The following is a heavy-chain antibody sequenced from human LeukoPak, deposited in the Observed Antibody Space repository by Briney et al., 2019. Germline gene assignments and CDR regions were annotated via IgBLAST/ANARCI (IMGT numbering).Heavy chain of an antibody. V-gene: IGHV4-39*01. J-gene: IGHJ3*02. CDR1: GVSISSSSYY. D-gene: IGHD3-3*01. Sequence: PAETLSLTCTVSGVSISSSSYYWGWIRQPPGKGLEWIGRIYYSGSTYYDSFLQSRVNICVDTSKNQFSLKLSSVTAADTAVYYCARVFWKLHAFDIWGQGRKVSVSS. CDR2: IYYSGST. CDR3: ARVFWKLHAFDI.